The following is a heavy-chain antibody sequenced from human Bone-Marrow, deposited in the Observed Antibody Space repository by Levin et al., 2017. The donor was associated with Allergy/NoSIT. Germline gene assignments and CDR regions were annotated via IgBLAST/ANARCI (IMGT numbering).Heavy chain of an antibody. V-gene: IGHV3-7*01. D-gene: IGHD1-26*01. J-gene: IGHJ4*02. Sequence: RGESLKISCAASGFTFSSYWMSWVRQAPGKGLEWVANIKLDGSEKHYVDSVKGRFTISRDNTKNSVFLQLNSLRAEDTAVYYCARELVGAALDWGQGALVTVSS. CDR2: IKLDGSEK. CDR3: ARELVGAALD. CDR1: GFTFSSYW.